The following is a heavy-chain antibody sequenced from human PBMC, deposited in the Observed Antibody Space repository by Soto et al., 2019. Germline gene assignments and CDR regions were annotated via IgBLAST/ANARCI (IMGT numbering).Heavy chain of an antibody. CDR3: AKTYTGG. D-gene: IGHD3-10*01. J-gene: IGHJ4*02. CDR1: GFNLRDQA. CDR2: ISGMEDRT. Sequence: GALRLSCTASGFNLRDQALSWVRQAPGGGLEWVSGISGMEDRTNYADFVKGRFFISKDRAKNTLNLQMNGLRDDDTAVYYCAKTYTGGWGQGTQVTVSS. V-gene: IGHV3-23*01.